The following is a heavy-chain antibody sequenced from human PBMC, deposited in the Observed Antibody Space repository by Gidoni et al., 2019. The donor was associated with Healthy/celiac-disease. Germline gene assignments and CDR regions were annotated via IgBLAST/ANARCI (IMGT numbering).Heavy chain of an antibody. V-gene: IGHV4-30-2*01. CDR3: ARGNLGYSYGYFDY. J-gene: IGHJ4*02. Sequence: QLQLQESGAGLLKTSQTLSPTCTVSAGSISSSGYSWCWIRQPPGKGLEWIGYIYHSGSTYYNPSLKSRVTISVDRSKNQFSLKLSSVTAADTAVYYCARGNLGYSYGYFDYWGQGTLVTVSS. D-gene: IGHD5-18*01. CDR2: IYHSGST. CDR1: AGSISSSGYS.